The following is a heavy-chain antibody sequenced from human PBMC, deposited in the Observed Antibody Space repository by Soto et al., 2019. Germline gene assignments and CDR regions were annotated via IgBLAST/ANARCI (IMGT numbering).Heavy chain of an antibody. Sequence: GGSLRLSCAASGFTFSDYAMNWVRQSPGRGLEWVSSISSSGTYIYYADSLKGRFTISRDNAKNSVDLQMNSLRADDTAVYYCARVRMYYSSSQAAYYLDYWGQGVLVTVSS. V-gene: IGHV3-21*01. CDR1: GFTFSDYA. J-gene: IGHJ4*02. D-gene: IGHD6-13*01. CDR3: ARVRMYYSSSQAAYYLDY. CDR2: ISSSGTYI.